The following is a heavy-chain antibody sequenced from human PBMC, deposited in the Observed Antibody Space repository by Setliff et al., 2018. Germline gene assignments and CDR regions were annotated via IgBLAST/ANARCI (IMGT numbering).Heavy chain of an antibody. CDR2: VNPKNGGI. Sequence: ASVKVSCKASGYSFIDYYIHWVRQAPGQGPEWMGRVNPKNGGILYSQKFEGRVSMTGDRTISTVYMDLRSLTFDDTAVYYCARPRSNYNRGAFNIWGQGTMVTVSS. D-gene: IGHD3-10*01. CDR1: GYSFIDYY. J-gene: IGHJ3*02. CDR3: ARPRSNYNRGAFNI. V-gene: IGHV1-2*06.